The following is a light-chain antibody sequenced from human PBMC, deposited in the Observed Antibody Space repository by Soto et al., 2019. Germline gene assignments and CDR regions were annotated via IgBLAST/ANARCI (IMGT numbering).Light chain of an antibody. J-gene: IGKJ1*01. V-gene: IGKV1-27*01. CDR3: QQYRSAPWT. CDR2: AAS. Sequence: DIQMTQSPSSLSASVGDRVTISCRASQGIANYLAWYQQKPGTVPELLIYAASTLHSGVPSRFSGSGSGTDFTLTISSLQPAEVASYYCQQYRSAPWTFGQGTQVEIK. CDR1: QGIANY.